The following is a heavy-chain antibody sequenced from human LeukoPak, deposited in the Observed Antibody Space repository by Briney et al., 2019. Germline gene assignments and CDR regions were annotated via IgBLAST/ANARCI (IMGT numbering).Heavy chain of an antibody. D-gene: IGHD6-13*01. V-gene: IGHV3-49*04. CDR3: TREGSSWYRGYYMDV. CDR2: IRSKAYGGTT. J-gene: IGHJ6*03. CDR1: GFTFGDYA. Sequence: PGGSLRLSCTASGFTFGDYAMSWVRQAPGKGLEGVGFIRSKAYGGTTEYAASVKGRFTISRDDSKSIAYLQMNSLKTEDTAVYYCTREGSSWYRGYYMDVWGKGTTVTVSS.